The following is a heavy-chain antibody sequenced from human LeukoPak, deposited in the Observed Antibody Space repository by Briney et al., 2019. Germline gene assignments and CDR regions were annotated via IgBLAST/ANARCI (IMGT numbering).Heavy chain of an antibody. CDR2: ISGSGGST. CDR3: AKTPAEYSSSWYDY. Sequence: PGGSLRLSCAASGFTFSSYAMSWVRQAPGKGLEWVSAISGSGGSTYYADSVKGRFTISRDNSKNTLYLQMNSLRAEDTTVYYCAKTPAEYSSSWYDYWGQGTLVTVSS. D-gene: IGHD6-13*01. V-gene: IGHV3-23*01. J-gene: IGHJ4*02. CDR1: GFTFSSYA.